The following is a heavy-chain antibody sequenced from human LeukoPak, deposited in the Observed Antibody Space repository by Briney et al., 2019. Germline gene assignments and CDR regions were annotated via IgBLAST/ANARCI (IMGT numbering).Heavy chain of an antibody. CDR3: ARVGAFGGANFDY. D-gene: IGHD3-16*01. CDR2: IKQDGSEK. Sequence: GGSLRLSCAASGFTFSSYWMSWVRQAPGKGLEWVSNIKQDGSEKYYVDSVKGRFTISRDNAKNSLYLQMNSLRAEDAAVYYCARVGAFGGANFDYWGQGTLVTVSS. CDR1: GFTFSSYW. V-gene: IGHV3-7*01. J-gene: IGHJ4*02.